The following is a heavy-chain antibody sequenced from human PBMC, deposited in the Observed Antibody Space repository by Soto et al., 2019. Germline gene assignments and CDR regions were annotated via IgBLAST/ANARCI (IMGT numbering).Heavy chain of an antibody. V-gene: IGHV3-21*01. Sequence: EVQLVESGGGLVKPGGSLRLSCAASGFSFSSYSMNWVRQAPGKGLEWVSAISSSSIYIYYGDSVKGRFTISRDNAKNSLYLQMNSLRAEDTAVYYCARIGVAAAIGTFGMDVWGQGTTVTVSS. CDR1: GFSFSSYS. J-gene: IGHJ6*02. CDR2: ISSSSIYI. D-gene: IGHD2-2*01. CDR3: ARIGVAAAIGTFGMDV.